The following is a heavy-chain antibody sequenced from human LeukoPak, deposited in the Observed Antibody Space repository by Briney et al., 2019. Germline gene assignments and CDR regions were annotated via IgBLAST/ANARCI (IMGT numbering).Heavy chain of an antibody. Sequence: GGSLRLSCAASGFTLSKHWMTWVRQAPGKGLECVAIIKQDGSEKYYVNSVKGRFTISRDNAKNSLYLQMNSLRAEDTALYYCAKDIDYGGNSGFDYWGQGTLVTVSS. V-gene: IGHV3-7*03. CDR1: GFTLSKHW. CDR2: IKQDGSEK. CDR3: AKDIDYGGNSGFDY. D-gene: IGHD4-23*01. J-gene: IGHJ4*02.